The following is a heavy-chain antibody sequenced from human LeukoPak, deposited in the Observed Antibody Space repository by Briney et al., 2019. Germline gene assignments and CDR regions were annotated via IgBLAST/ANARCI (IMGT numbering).Heavy chain of an antibody. Sequence: GRSLRLSCAASGFTFSSFGMHWVRQAPGKGPEWVAFIWYDGSNKYYADSVKGRFTISRDNSKNTLYLQMNSLRAEDTAVYYCAKGDSTSPFDYWGQGTLVTVSS. D-gene: IGHD6-13*01. J-gene: IGHJ4*02. V-gene: IGHV3-33*06. CDR1: GFTFSSFG. CDR3: AKGDSTSPFDY. CDR2: IWYDGSNK.